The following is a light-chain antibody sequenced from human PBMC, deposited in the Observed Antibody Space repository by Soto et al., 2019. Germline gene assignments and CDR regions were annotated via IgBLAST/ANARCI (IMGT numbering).Light chain of an antibody. Sequence: DIQMTQSPSSLSASVGDRISISCRASQDTRNYLAWFQQKPGKVPKLLIYSASTTHSGVPPRFSGSGSATDFTLTISSLQHEDVAIYYCQKYDSAPRTFGQGNRVEIK. CDR1: QDTRNY. CDR2: SAS. J-gene: IGKJ1*01. CDR3: QKYDSAPRT. V-gene: IGKV1-27*01.